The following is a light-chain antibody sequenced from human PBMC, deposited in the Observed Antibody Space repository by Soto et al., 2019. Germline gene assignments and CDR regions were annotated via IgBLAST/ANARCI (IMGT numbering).Light chain of an antibody. CDR2: AAS. V-gene: IGKV1-39*01. CDR3: QQRYSNPRT. CDR1: QSISSY. J-gene: IGKJ1*01. Sequence: DIPMTQSPSSLSASVGDRVTITCRASQSISSYLNWYQQKPGKAPKLRIYAASSLQSGVPSRFSGSGSGTDFTRTIRSLQPEDFGTYYCQQRYSNPRTFGQGTKVEIK.